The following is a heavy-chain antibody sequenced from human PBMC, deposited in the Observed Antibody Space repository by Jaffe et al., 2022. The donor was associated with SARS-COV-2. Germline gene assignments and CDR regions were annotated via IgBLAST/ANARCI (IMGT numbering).Heavy chain of an antibody. Sequence: EVQVLESGGGLAQPGGSLRLSCAASGFTFSNYAMSWVRQAPGKGLEWVSGISGSGGDTYYADSVKGRFTISRDNSKNTLYLRMNSLRVDDTAVYYCAKGLGSRRGWYWGGFDYWGQGTLVTVSS. J-gene: IGHJ4*02. CDR1: GFTFSNYA. CDR2: ISGSGGDT. D-gene: IGHD6-19*01. CDR3: AKGLGSRRGWYWGGFDY. V-gene: IGHV3-23*01.